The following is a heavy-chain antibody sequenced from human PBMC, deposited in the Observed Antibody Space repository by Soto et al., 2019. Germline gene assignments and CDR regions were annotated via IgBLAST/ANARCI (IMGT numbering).Heavy chain of an antibody. CDR1: GGTFSSYA. CDR2: IIPIFGTA. V-gene: IGHV1-69*13. D-gene: IGHD3-22*01. CDR3: ARDGTYYYDSSGYYTWFDP. J-gene: IGHJ5*02. Sequence: ASVKVSFKASGGTFSSYAISWVRQAPGQGLEWMGGIIPIFGTANYAQKFQGRVTITADESTSTAYMELSSLRSEDTAVYYCARDGTYYYDSSGYYTWFDPWGQGTLVTVSS.